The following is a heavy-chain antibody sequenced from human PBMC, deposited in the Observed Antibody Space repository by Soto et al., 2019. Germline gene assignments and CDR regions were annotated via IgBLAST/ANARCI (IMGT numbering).Heavy chain of an antibody. Sequence: KAXGTLSLTCSVSGGSITTSNYCWGWIRQPPGKGLEWIASIHYTGSTYYNPSLKSRVTISVDTSKNQFSLKLSSVTAADTAVYYCARLDGNSADYYYGMDVWGQGTTVTVSS. J-gene: IGHJ6*02. D-gene: IGHD6-19*01. CDR2: IHYTGST. V-gene: IGHV4-39*01. CDR1: GGSITTSNYC. CDR3: ARLDGNSADYYYGMDV.